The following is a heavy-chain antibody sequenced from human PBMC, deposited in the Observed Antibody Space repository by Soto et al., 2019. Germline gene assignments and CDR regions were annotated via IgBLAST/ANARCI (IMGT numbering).Heavy chain of an antibody. J-gene: IGHJ4*02. CDR3: AGYYYGSQNYISVY. CDR2: FGSNSRDT. V-gene: IGHV3-23*01. Sequence: GGSLRLSCAASGFTFSSYAMTWVRQAPGKGLEWVSGFGSNSRDTYYADSVKGRFTISRDNYKSTLYLQMNSLRAEDTALYYCAGYYYGSQNYISVYWGQGTLVTVSS. CDR1: GFTFSSYA. D-gene: IGHD3-10*01.